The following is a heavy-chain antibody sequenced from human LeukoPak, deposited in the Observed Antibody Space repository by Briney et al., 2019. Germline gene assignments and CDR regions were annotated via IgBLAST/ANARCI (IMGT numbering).Heavy chain of an antibody. J-gene: IGHJ6*02. D-gene: IGHD3-10*01. CDR1: GYSFTSYW. CDR3: ARLPRSTMVREFYYGMDV. V-gene: IGHV5-51*01. Sequence: GESLKISCKGSGYSFTSYWIGWVRQMPGKGLEWMGIIYPGDSDTRYSPSFQGQVTISVDRSISTAYLQWSSLKASDTAMYYCARLPRSTMVREFYYGMDVWGQGTTVTVSS. CDR2: IYPGDSDT.